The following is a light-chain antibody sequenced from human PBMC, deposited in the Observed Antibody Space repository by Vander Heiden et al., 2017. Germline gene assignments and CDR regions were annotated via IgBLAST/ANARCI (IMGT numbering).Light chain of an antibody. CDR2: ANS. CDR1: SSNIGAGYD. CDR3: QSYDSSLSGSL. Sequence: QSVLTQPPSLSGAPGQGVTFSCTGSSSNIGAGYDVRWYQQLPGTAPKLPISANSNRPSGVPDRFSGSKSGTSASLAITGLQAEDEADYYCQSYDSSLSGSLFGGGTKLTVL. J-gene: IGLJ2*01. V-gene: IGLV1-40*01.